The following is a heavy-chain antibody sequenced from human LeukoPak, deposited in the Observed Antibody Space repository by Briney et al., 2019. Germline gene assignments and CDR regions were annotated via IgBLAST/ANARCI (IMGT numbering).Heavy chain of an antibody. CDR1: GSTFSSYA. Sequence: GGSLRLSCAASGSTFSSYAMHWVRQAPGKGLEWVAVISYDGSNKYYADSVKGRFTISRDNSKNTLYLQMNSLRAEDTAVYYCARDPDTAMALYYFDYWGQGTLVTVSS. J-gene: IGHJ4*02. CDR2: ISYDGSNK. D-gene: IGHD5-18*01. V-gene: IGHV3-30*04. CDR3: ARDPDTAMALYYFDY.